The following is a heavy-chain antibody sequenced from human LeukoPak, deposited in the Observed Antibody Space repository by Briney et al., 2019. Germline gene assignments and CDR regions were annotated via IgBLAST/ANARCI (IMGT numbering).Heavy chain of an antibody. CDR3: ARHPGGYYDSSGFVDY. V-gene: IGHV5-51*01. J-gene: IGHJ4*02. CDR2: IYPGDSDT. Sequence: GESLKISCKGSGCSFTSYWIGWVRQMPGKGLEWMGIIYPGDSDTRYSPSFQGQVTISADKSISTAYLQWSSLKASDTAMYYCARHPGGYYDSSGFVDYWGQGTLVTVSS. D-gene: IGHD3-22*01. CDR1: GCSFTSYW.